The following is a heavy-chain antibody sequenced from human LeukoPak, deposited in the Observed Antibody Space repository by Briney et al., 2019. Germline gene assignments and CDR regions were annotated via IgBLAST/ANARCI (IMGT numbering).Heavy chain of an antibody. CDR3: AADPDSGGWYGGGDY. Sequence: GTSVKVSCKASGFTFTSSAMQWVRQARGQRLEWIGWIVVGSGNTNYAQKFQERVTITRDMSTSTAYMELSSLRSEDTAVYYCAADPDSGGWYGGGDYWGQGTLVTVSS. D-gene: IGHD6-19*01. J-gene: IGHJ4*02. CDR1: GFTFTSSA. V-gene: IGHV1-58*02. CDR2: IVVGSGNT.